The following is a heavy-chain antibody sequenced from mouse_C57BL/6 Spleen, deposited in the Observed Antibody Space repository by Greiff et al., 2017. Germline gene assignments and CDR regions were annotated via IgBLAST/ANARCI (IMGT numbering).Heavy chain of an antibody. V-gene: IGHV1-54*01. CDR1: GYAFTNYL. CDR3: ARDYSNRFAY. Sequence: QVHVKQSGAELVRPGTSVKVSCKASGYAFTNYLIEWVKQRPGQGLEWIGVINPGSGGTNYNEKFKGKATLTADKSSSTAYMQLSSLTSEDSAVYFCARDYSNRFAYWGQGTLVTVSA. D-gene: IGHD2-5*01. CDR2: INPGSGGT. J-gene: IGHJ3*01.